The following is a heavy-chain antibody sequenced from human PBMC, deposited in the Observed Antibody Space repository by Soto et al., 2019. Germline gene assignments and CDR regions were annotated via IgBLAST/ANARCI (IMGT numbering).Heavy chain of an antibody. J-gene: IGHJ4*02. D-gene: IGHD2-15*01. CDR1: GFTFSSYE. CDR3: ARDSNGGNFDY. CDR2: ISSSGSTI. Sequence: GGSLRLSCAASGFTFSSYEMNWVRQAPGKGLEWVSYISSSGSTIYYADSVKGRFTISRDNAKNLLYLQMNSLRAEDTAVYYCARDSNGGNFDYWGQGTLVTVSS. V-gene: IGHV3-48*03.